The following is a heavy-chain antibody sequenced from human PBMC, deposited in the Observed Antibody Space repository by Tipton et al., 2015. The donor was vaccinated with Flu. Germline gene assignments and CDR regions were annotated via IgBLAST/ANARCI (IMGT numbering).Heavy chain of an antibody. CDR2: IYSSGST. Sequence: TLSLTCTVSGDSISSYYWSWIRQPPGKRLEWIGYIYSSGSTNYNPSLKSRVTISPDTSKNQFSLRLTSVTAADTAVYYCARRGRTARDAFDIWGQGTMVTV. CDR3: ARRGRTARDAFDI. CDR1: GDSISSYY. D-gene: IGHD3-10*01. J-gene: IGHJ3*02. V-gene: IGHV4-4*08.